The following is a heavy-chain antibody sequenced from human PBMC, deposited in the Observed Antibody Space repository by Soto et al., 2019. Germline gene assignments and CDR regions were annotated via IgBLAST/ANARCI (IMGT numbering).Heavy chain of an antibody. Sequence: EVQLLESGGGLVQPGGSLRLSCAASGFTLSSYAMSWVRQAPGKGLEWVSAISGSGGSTYYADYVKGRFTISSDNSKNTLYLQINSLRAEDTDGYYCANLAGSRRGYWGQGTLVTVSS. CDR2: ISGSGGST. J-gene: IGHJ4*02. D-gene: IGHD2-21*01. CDR1: GFTLSSYA. V-gene: IGHV3-23*01. CDR3: ANLAGSRRGY.